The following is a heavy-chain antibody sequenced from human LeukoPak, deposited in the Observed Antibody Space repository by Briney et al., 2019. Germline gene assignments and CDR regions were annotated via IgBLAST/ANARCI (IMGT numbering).Heavy chain of an antibody. CDR3: ARSDIVVVPAAIQYNWFDP. Sequence: ASVKVSCKASGGTFSSYAISWVRQAPGQGRKWMGGIIPIFCTANYAQKFQGRVTITTDESTSTAYMELSSLRSEDTAVYYCARSDIVVVPAAIQYNWFDPQGQGTLVTVSS. D-gene: IGHD2-2*02. J-gene: IGHJ5*02. CDR1: GGTFSSYA. CDR2: IIPIFCTA. V-gene: IGHV1-69*05.